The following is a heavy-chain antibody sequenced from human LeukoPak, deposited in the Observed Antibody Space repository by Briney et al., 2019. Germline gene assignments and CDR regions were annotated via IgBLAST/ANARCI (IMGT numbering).Heavy chain of an antibody. CDR1: GFTFSSYG. Sequence: PGGSLRLSCAASGFTFSSYGMHWVRQAPGKGLEWVAVIWYDGSNKYYADSVKGRFTISRDNSKNTLYLQMNSLRAEDTAVYYCAKDRTRDAFDIWGQGTMVTVSS. D-gene: IGHD1-7*01. CDR2: IWYDGSNK. V-gene: IGHV3-33*06. J-gene: IGHJ3*02. CDR3: AKDRTRDAFDI.